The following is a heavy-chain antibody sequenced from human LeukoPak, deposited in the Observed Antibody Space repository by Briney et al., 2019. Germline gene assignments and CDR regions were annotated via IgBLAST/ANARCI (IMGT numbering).Heavy chain of an antibody. J-gene: IGHJ4*02. Sequence: SVKVSCKASGFSFSSSSMQWVRQARGQRLEWIGWLAVGSGNANYAQKFQGRVTITRDMSTSTAYMELSSLGSEDTALYYCAAVFGSGYYYYFDYWGQGSLVTVSS. V-gene: IGHV1-58*02. CDR2: LAVGSGNA. CDR1: GFSFSSSS. CDR3: AAVFGSGYYYYFDY. D-gene: IGHD3-22*01.